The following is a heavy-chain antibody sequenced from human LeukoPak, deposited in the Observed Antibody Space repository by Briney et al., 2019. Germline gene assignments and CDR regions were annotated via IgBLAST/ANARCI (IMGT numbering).Heavy chain of an antibody. D-gene: IGHD6-6*01. CDR1: GGSISSGDYY. V-gene: IGHV4-30-4*08. Sequence: SQTLSLTCTVSGGSISSGDYYWGWIRQPPGKGLEWIGYIYYSGSTYYNPSLKSRVTISVDTPKNQFSLKLSSVTAADTAVYYCASGRGYSSSSRRFDPWGQGTLVTVSS. J-gene: IGHJ5*02. CDR2: IYYSGST. CDR3: ASGRGYSSSSRRFDP.